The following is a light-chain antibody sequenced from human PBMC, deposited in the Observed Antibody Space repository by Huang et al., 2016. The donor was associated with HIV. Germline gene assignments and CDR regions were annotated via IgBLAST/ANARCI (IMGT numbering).Light chain of an antibody. CDR3: QQRSNWPRMYT. V-gene: IGKV3-11*01. Sequence: EIVLTQSPATLSLSPGERATLSCRASQSVSSYLAWYQQKPGQAPRLLIYDASNRATGIPARVSGSGSGTDFTLTIISREPEYFAVYYCQQRSNWPRMYTFGQGTKLEIK. CDR1: QSVSSY. J-gene: IGKJ2*01. CDR2: DAS.